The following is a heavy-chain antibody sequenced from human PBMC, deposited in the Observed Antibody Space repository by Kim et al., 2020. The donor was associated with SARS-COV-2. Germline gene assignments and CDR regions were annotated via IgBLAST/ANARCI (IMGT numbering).Heavy chain of an antibody. Sequence: SETLSLTCAVYGGSFSGYYWSWIRQPPGKGLEWIGEINHSGSTNYNPSLKSRVTISVDTSKNQFSLKLSSVTAADTAVYYCARLRRAARTFNYWGQGTL. D-gene: IGHD6-6*01. V-gene: IGHV4-34*01. CDR2: INHSGST. CDR3: ARLRRAARTFNY. J-gene: IGHJ4*02. CDR1: GGSFSGYY.